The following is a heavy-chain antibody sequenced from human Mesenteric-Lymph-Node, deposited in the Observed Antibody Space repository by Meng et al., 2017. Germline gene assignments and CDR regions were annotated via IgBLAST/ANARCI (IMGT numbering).Heavy chain of an antibody. D-gene: IGHD3-22*01. V-gene: IGHV1-2*02. CDR2: INPNNGDT. Sequence: ASVKVSCKASGYSFTGYYIHWVRQAPGHGLEWMAWINPNNGDTAYEQKFQGRVTVTMDMSISTAYMELRRLTSDDAAVYYCTRDLTNVDRGDYWGQGTPVTVSS. J-gene: IGHJ4*02. CDR3: TRDLTNVDRGDY. CDR1: GYSFTGYY.